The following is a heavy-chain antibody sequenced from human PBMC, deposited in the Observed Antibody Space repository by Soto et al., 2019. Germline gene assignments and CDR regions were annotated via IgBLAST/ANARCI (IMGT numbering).Heavy chain of an antibody. CDR2: TYYRSKWYN. CDR1: GDSVSSNSAA. Sequence: SQTLSLTCAISGDSVSSNSAAWNWIRQSPSRGLEWLGRTYYRSKWYNDYAVSVKSRITINPDTSKNQFSLQLNSVTPEDTAVYYCARDLMSGDGYNRANYYYGMDVWGQGTTVTVSS. CDR3: ARDLMSGDGYNRANYYYGMDV. D-gene: IGHD5-12*01. V-gene: IGHV6-1*01. J-gene: IGHJ6*02.